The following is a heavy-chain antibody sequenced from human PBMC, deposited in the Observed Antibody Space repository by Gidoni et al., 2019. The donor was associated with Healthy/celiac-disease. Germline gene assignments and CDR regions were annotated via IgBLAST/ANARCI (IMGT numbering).Heavy chain of an antibody. Sequence: EVQLVESGGGLVQPGRSLRLSCAASGFTFNDYAMHWVRQAPGKGLEWGSGISWNSGSIGYADSVKGRFTISRDNAKNSLYLQMNSLRAEDTALYYCAKDLDGGYERSGMDVWGQGTTVTVSS. V-gene: IGHV3-9*01. D-gene: IGHD5-12*01. CDR2: ISWNSGSI. J-gene: IGHJ6*02. CDR3: AKDLDGGYERSGMDV. CDR1: GFTFNDYA.